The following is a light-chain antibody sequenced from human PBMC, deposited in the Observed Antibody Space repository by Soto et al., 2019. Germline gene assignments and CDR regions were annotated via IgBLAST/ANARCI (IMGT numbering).Light chain of an antibody. CDR3: LQASSFPYT. CDR2: AAS. J-gene: IGKJ3*01. CDR1: QDIKKW. V-gene: IGKV1-12*01. Sequence: DIPMTQSPSSVSASVGDTINITCRASQDIKKWLAWYQQKPGKAPKVLIYAASNLESGVSSRFSGSGAGTEFSLTISSLQTEDFATYFCLQASSFPYTFGPGTKVDIK.